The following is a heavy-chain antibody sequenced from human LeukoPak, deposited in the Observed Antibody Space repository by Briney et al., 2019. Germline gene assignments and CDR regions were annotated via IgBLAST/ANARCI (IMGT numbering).Heavy chain of an antibody. V-gene: IGHV3-7*01. CDR3: ARGAFRFDY. CDR1: GFTFSSYW. J-gene: IGHJ4*02. Sequence: PGGSLRLSCAASGFTFSSYWMSWFRKAQGKGLEWVANIKQDGSEKYYVDSVKGRFTISRDNAKNSLYLQMNSLRAEDTAVYYCARGAFRFDYWGQGTLVTVSS. CDR2: IKQDGSEK.